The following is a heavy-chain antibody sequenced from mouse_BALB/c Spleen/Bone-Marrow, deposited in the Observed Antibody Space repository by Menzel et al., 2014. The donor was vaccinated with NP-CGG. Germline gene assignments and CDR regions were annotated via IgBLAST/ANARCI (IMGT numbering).Heavy chain of an antibody. CDR2: IDPYNDYT. Sequence: EVQLQQSGAELVRPGASVKISCKAFGHTFTNHHINWVKQRPGQGLDWIGDIDPYNDYTSYNQKFKGKATLTVDKSSSTAYMELSSLTSEDSAAYYCVLYSYYAMDYWGQGTSVTVSS. J-gene: IGHJ4*01. D-gene: IGHD1-3*01. CDR1: GHTFTNHH. CDR3: VLYSYYAMDY. V-gene: IGHV1S45*01.